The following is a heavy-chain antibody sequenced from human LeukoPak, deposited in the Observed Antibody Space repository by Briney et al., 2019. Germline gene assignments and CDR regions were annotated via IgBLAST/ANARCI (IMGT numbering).Heavy chain of an antibody. CDR2: ISGSGGST. CDR3: AKGKYYDFWSGYFLG. J-gene: IGHJ4*02. D-gene: IGHD3-3*01. V-gene: IGHV3-23*01. Sequence: PGGSLRLSCAASGFTFSSYAMSWVRQAPGKGLEWVSAISGSGGSTYYADPVKGRFTISRDNSKNTLYLQMNSLRAEDTAVYYCAKGKYYDFWSGYFLGWGQGTLVTVSS. CDR1: GFTFSSYA.